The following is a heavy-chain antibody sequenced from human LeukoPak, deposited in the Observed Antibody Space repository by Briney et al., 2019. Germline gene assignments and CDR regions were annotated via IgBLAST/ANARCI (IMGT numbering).Heavy chain of an antibody. CDR3: AKGGRGSGSYYNEDYYYYMDV. CDR2: IRYDGSNK. CDR1: GFTFSSYG. J-gene: IGHJ6*03. Sequence: GGSLRLSCAASGFTFSSYGMHWVRQAPGKGLEWVAFIRYDGSNKYYADSVKGRFTISRDNSKNTLYLQMNSLRAEDTAVYCCAKGGRGSGSYYNEDYYYYMDVWGKGATVTISS. D-gene: IGHD3-10*01. V-gene: IGHV3-30*02.